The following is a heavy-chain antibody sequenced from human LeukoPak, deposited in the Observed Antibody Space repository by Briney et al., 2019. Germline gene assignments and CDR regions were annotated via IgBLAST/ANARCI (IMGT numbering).Heavy chain of an antibody. CDR3: SLLAVASPQDY. J-gene: IGHJ4*02. V-gene: IGHV3-48*03. CDR2: ISSSGSTT. Sequence: GGSLRLSCAASGFIFSSYEMHWVRQAPGKGLEWVSDISSSGSTTYYADSVRGRFTTSRDNAKNLLYLQMHSLRAEDTAIYYCSLLAVASPQDYWGQGTLVTVS. CDR1: GFIFSSYE. D-gene: IGHD6-19*01.